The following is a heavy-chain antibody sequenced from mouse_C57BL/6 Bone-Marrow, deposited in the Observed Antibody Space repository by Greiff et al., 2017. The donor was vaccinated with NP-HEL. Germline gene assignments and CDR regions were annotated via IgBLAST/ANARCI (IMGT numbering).Heavy chain of an antibody. CDR2: IYPGGGYT. CDR1: GYTFTNYW. Sequence: VKLQESGAELVRPGTSVKMSCKASGYTFTNYWIGWAKQRPGHGLEWIGDIYPGGGYTNYNEKFKGKATLTADKSSSTAYMQFSSLTSEDSAIYYWARWGTYGSEGYAMDYWGQGTSVTVSA. CDR3: ARWGTYGSEGYAMDY. V-gene: IGHV1-63*01. D-gene: IGHD1-1*01. J-gene: IGHJ4*01.